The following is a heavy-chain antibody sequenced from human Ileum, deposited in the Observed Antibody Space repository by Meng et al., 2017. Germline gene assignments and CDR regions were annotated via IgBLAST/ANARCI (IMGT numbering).Heavy chain of an antibody. CDR2: IYLAGSP. CDR1: GGSISSSFY. D-gene: IGHD2-15*01. V-gene: IGHV4-4*02. J-gene: IGHJ4*02. Sequence: QVQLQESGPGLVGPSVTLSLTCTVSGGSISSSFYWSWVSQSPGKGLEWSGQIYLAGSPNYNPSLESRVTISVDKSKNQFSLRLTSVTAADTAIFYCVRHGGKYFDSWGQGTLVTVSS. CDR3: VRHGGKYFDS.